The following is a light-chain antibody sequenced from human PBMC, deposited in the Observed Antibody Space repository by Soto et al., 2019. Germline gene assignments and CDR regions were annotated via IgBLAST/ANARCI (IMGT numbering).Light chain of an antibody. Sequence: QSVLTPPASVSGSPGQSITISCTGTSDDIGTYNFVSWYQHYPGKAPQLIISEVSYRPSGVSKRFSASNSGNTASLTISSRQAEDEAEYFCTSYTSSPTPRVGTGTKVTVL. J-gene: IGLJ1*01. CDR3: TSYTSSPTPR. V-gene: IGLV2-14*01. CDR2: EVS. CDR1: SDDIGTYNF.